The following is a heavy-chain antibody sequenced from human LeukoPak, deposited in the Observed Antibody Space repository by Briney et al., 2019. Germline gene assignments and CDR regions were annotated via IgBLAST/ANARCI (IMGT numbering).Heavy chain of an antibody. CDR2: INHSGST. CDR3: ARDSGWYGSSYFDY. J-gene: IGHJ4*02. D-gene: IGHD6-19*01. Sequence: SETLSLTCAVYGGSFSGYYWSWIRQPPGKGLEWIGEINHSGSTNYNPSLKSRVTISVDTSKNQFSLKLSSVTAADTAVYYCARDSGWYGSSYFDYWGQGTLVTVSS. V-gene: IGHV4-34*01. CDR1: GGSFSGYY.